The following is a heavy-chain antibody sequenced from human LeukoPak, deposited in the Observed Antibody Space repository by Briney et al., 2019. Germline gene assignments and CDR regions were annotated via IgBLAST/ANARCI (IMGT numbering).Heavy chain of an antibody. Sequence: SETLSLTCTVSGGSISSGDYYWSWIRQPPGKGLEWIGYIYYSGSTYYNPSLKSRVTISVDTSKNQFSLKLSSVTAADTAVYYCARGSRPDRTSSSWSRDWFDPWGQGTLVTVSS. J-gene: IGHJ5*02. CDR3: ARGSRPDRTSSSWSRDWFDP. D-gene: IGHD6-13*01. CDR2: IYYSGST. V-gene: IGHV4-30-4*08. CDR1: GGSISSGDYY.